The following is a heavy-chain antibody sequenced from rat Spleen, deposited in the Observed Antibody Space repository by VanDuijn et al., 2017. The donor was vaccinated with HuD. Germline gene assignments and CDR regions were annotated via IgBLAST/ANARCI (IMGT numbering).Heavy chain of an antibody. CDR2: ISYDGSST. V-gene: IGHV5-25*01. D-gene: IGHD1-12*02. J-gene: IGHJ1*01. Sequence: EVQLVESGGGLVQPGRSMKLSCAASGFTFSNYYMAWVRQAPTKGLEWVASISYDGSSTYYRDSVKGRFAISRDSAKSTLYLQMDSLGSEDTATYYCAKRNYYDGSYYYRYWYFDFWGPGTMVTVSS. CDR1: GFTFSNYY. CDR3: AKRNYYDGSYYYRYWYFDF.